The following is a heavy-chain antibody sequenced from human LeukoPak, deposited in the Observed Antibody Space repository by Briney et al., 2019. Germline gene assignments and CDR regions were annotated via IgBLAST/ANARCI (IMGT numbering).Heavy chain of an antibody. D-gene: IGHD6-19*01. V-gene: IGHV3-20*04. CDR2: INWNGGST. CDR1: GFTFSTYN. CDR3: ARETRRQQWLVKGWYFDL. Sequence: GGSLRLSCAASGFTFSTYNMNWVRQAPGKGLEWVSGINWNGGSTGYADSVKGRFTISRDNAKNSLYLQMNSLRAEDTAVYYCARETRRQQWLVKGWYFDLWGRGTLVTVSS. J-gene: IGHJ2*01.